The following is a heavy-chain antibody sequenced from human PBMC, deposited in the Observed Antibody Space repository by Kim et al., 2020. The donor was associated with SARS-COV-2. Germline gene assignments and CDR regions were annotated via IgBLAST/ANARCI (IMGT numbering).Heavy chain of an antibody. CDR3: ARDTNELNWNVPFYYYYGMAA. D-gene: IGHD1-20*01. CDR2: IIPIFGTA. J-gene: IGHJ6*01. V-gene: IGHV1-69*13. Sequence: SVKVSCKASGGTFSSYAISWVRQAPGQGLEWMGGIIPIFGTANYAQKFQGRVTITADESTSTAYMELSSLRSEDTAVYYCARDTNELNWNVPFYYYYGMAAGGKGTRSPSPQ. CDR1: GGTFSSYA.